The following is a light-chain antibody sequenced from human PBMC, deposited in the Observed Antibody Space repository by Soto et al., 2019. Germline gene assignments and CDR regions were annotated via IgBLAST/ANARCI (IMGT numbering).Light chain of an antibody. Sequence: DIVMTQSPDSLAVSLGERATINCKSSQSILYNSNNKNYLAWYQQKPGQTPKLLIYWASTRESGVPDRFSGSGSGTEFTLTINSLQAEDVAVYYCQQYYNTPGTFGQGNKVEI. CDR2: WAS. J-gene: IGKJ1*01. CDR3: QQYYNTPGT. V-gene: IGKV4-1*01. CDR1: QSILYNSNNKNY.